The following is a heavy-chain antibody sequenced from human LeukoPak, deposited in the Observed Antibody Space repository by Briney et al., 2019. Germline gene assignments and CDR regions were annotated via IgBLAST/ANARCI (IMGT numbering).Heavy chain of an antibody. J-gene: IGHJ5*02. Sequence: KSSETLSLTCTVSGASIRNYYWSWIRQSPGKGLEWIGYIYYSGSTNYNPSLARRVAISVDTYKNQFTLRLSSVTAADAAIYYCARRNSSSWYVGVFDPWGQGTMVTVSS. CDR2: IYYSGST. D-gene: IGHD6-13*01. CDR1: GASIRNYY. V-gene: IGHV4-59*08. CDR3: ARRNSSSWYVGVFDP.